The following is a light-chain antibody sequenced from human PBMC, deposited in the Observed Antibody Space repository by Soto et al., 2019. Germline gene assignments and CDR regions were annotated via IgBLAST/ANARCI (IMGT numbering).Light chain of an antibody. CDR2: EVR. CDR1: SSDVGGYDY. CDR3: ISYTTSSTWL. V-gene: IGLV2-14*01. Sequence: QSALTQPPSVSGSPGQSITISCTGTSSDVGGYDYVSWYQQRPGKAPKLLIYEVRNRPSGVSNRFSGSKSGNTASLRISGLQADDEGNFYCISYTTSSTWLFGGGTQLTVL. J-gene: IGLJ3*02.